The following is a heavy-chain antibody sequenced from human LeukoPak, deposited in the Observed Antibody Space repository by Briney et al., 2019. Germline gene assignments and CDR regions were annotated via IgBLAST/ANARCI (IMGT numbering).Heavy chain of an antibody. CDR2: IKEDGSEK. J-gene: IGHJ4*02. Sequence: PGGSLRLPCEASGFTFSLYWMSWVRQAPGKGLEWVADIKEDGSEKYYVDSVKGRFTISRDNAKNSLFLQTNSLRAEDTAVYYCVRDYYGSGDYWGQGTLVTVSS. CDR3: VRDYYGSGDY. V-gene: IGHV3-7*04. CDR1: GFTFSLYW. D-gene: IGHD3-10*01.